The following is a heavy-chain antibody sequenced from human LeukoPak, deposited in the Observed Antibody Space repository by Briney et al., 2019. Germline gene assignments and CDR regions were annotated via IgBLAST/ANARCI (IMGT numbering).Heavy chain of an antibody. J-gene: IGHJ4*02. CDR2: INPSGGST. D-gene: IGHD5-18*01. CDR3: ARDKGGRYSYGYGFDY. V-gene: IGHV1-46*01. CDR1: GYTFTSYY. Sequence: ASVNVSCKASGYTFTSYYMHWVRQAPGQGLEWMGIINPSGGSTSYAQKFQGRVTMTRDTSTSTVYMELSSLRSEDTAVYYCARDKGGRYSYGYGFDYWGQGTLVTVSS.